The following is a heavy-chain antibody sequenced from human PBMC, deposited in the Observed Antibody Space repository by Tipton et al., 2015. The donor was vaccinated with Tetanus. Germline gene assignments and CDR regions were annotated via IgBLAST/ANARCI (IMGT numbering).Heavy chain of an antibody. V-gene: IGHV3-7*05. D-gene: IGHD3-10*01. CDR3: ANSGI. Sequence: SLRLSCAASGFTFNTYWMYWVRQAPGKGLEWVANIKQDGSEKYYVDSVKGRFTISRDNAKNSVSLQMNSLRAEDTAVYYCANSGIWGQGTMVTVSS. J-gene: IGHJ3*02. CDR1: GFTFNTYW. CDR2: IKQDGSEK.